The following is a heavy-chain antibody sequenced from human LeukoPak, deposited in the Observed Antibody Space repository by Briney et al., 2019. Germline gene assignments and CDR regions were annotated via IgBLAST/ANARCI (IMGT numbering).Heavy chain of an antibody. CDR2: ISAYNGNT. CDR3: ASSAYSGYLDY. D-gene: IGHD5-12*01. J-gene: IGHJ4*02. V-gene: IGHV1-18*01. Sequence: ASVKVSCRASGYTFTSYGISWVRRAPGQGLEWMGWISAYNGNTNYAQKLQGRVTMTTDTSTSTAYMELRSLRSDDTAVYYCASSAYSGYLDYWGQGTLVTVSS. CDR1: GYTFTSYG.